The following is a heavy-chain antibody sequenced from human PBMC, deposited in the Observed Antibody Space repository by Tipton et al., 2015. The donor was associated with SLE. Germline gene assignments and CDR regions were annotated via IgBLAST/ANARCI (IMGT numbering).Heavy chain of an antibody. V-gene: IGHV4-59*01. CDR3: ASGSSYPFAFDI. J-gene: IGHJ3*02. CDR1: GGSISSNY. D-gene: IGHD3-16*01. CDR2: IYSSGIT. Sequence: TLSLTCTVSGGSISSNYWNWIRQAPGKGLEWIGYIYSSGITNYNPSLKSRVTILIDTSKNQFSLKLNSVTATDTAVYYCASGSSYPFAFDIWGQGTMVTVSS.